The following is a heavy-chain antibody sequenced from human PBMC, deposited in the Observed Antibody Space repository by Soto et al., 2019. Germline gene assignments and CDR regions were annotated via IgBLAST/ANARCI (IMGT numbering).Heavy chain of an antibody. CDR3: ARDYSGSFNWFDP. J-gene: IGHJ5*02. CDR2: ISGSSSTI. D-gene: IGHD1-26*01. Sequence: GGSLRLSCAAAGLTFSTYNRNWVRMAPGKGLEWVSYISGSSSTIYYADSVKGRFTISRDNAKNSLYLQMNSLRVDDTAVYYCARDYSGSFNWFDPWGQGTLVTVSS. CDR1: GLTFSTYN. V-gene: IGHV3-48*01.